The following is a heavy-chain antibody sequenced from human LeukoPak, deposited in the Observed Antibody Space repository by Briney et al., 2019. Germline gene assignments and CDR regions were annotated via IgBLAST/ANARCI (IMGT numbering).Heavy chain of an antibody. Sequence: GGSLRLSCAASGFTFSDYNMRWIRQAPGKGLEWVSSISRSGSTKYYADSVKGRFTISRDNAKNSLYLQMNSLRAEDTAVYYCARETPDSSGWDWGQGTLVTVSS. V-gene: IGHV3-11*04. J-gene: IGHJ4*02. CDR1: GFTFSDYN. CDR3: ARETPDSSGWD. CDR2: ISRSGSTK. D-gene: IGHD6-19*01.